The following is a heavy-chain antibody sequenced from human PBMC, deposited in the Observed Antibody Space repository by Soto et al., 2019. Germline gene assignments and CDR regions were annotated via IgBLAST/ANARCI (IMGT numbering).Heavy chain of an antibody. J-gene: IGHJ4*02. CDR1: GFTFSSYA. CDR3: AKDPTAGDSSGSIVDY. Sequence: GGSLRLSCEASGFTFSSYAMSWVRQAPGKGLEWVSAISGSGGSTYYADSVKGRFTISRDNSKNTLYLQMNSLRAEDTAVYYCAKDPTAGDSSGSIVDYWGQGTLVTVSS. V-gene: IGHV3-23*01. CDR2: ISGSGGST. D-gene: IGHD3-22*01.